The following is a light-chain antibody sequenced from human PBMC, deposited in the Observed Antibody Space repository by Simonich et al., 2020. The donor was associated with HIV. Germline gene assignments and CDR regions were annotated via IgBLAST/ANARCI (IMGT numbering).Light chain of an antibody. CDR3: QQSYSSLSYT. Sequence: AIRMTQSPSSLSASTGNRVTITCRSSQGINTYLAWYQQKPGKAPTLLISAASTLQSGVPSRFRGSGSGTDFTLTISWLQSEDFATYYCQQSYSSLSYTFGLGTKLEIK. CDR1: QGINTY. J-gene: IGKJ2*01. V-gene: IGKV1-8*01. CDR2: AAS.